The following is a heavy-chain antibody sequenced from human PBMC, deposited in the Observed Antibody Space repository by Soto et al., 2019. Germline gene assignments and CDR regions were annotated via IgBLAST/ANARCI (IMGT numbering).Heavy chain of an antibody. CDR1: GFTFSSYA. CDR3: ASGVDDSSSSTQPAGFDV. Sequence: PGGSLRLSCAASGFTFSSYAMSWVRQAPGKGLEWVSAISGSGGSTYYADSVKGRFTISRDNSKNTLYLQMNSLRAEDTAVYYCASGVDDSSSSTQPAGFDVCGQGTLVTVSS. D-gene: IGHD6-6*01. V-gene: IGHV3-23*01. CDR2: ISGSGGST. J-gene: IGHJ3*01.